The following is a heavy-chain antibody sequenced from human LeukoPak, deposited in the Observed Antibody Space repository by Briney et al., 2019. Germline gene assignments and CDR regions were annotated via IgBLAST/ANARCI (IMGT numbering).Heavy chain of an antibody. D-gene: IGHD6-6*01. CDR1: GFTFSSYS. J-gene: IGHJ4*02. V-gene: IGHV3-21*01. Sequence: PGGSLRLPCAASGFTFSSYSMNWVRQAPGKGLEWVSSISSSSSYIYYADSVKGRFTISRDNAKNTLYLQMNSLRAEDTAVYYCASFAYSSSSSWNYWGQGTLVTVSS. CDR3: ASFAYSSSSSWNY. CDR2: ISSSSSYI.